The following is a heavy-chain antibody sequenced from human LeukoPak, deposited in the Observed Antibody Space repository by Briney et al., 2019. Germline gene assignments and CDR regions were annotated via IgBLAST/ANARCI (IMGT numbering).Heavy chain of an antibody. CDR1: GYTFITYG. Sequence: RASVKVSRKASGYTFITYGISWVRQAPGQGLEWMGWIGTYNGDTNYAQRFQGRVTMTTDTATNTAYMELKSLTSGDTAVYYCAKVRSPYYYASGSPAVDGMDVWGQGTTVTVSS. CDR3: AKVRSPYYYASGSPAVDGMDV. D-gene: IGHD3-10*01. J-gene: IGHJ6*02. V-gene: IGHV1-18*01. CDR2: IGTYNGDT.